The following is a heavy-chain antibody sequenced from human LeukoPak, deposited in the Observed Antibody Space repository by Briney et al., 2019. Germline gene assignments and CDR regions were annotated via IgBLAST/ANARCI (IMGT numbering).Heavy chain of an antibody. Sequence: GGSLRLSCAASGFTFSSYAMHWVRQAPGKGLEWVAVISYDGSNKYYADSVKGRFTISRDNSKNTLYLQMNSLRAEDTAVYYCARGKQYGSGSYRPNYYYYMDVWGKGTTVTVSS. CDR2: ISYDGSNK. V-gene: IGHV3-30-3*01. J-gene: IGHJ6*03. CDR3: ARGKQYGSGSYRPNYYYYMDV. CDR1: GFTFSSYA. D-gene: IGHD3-10*01.